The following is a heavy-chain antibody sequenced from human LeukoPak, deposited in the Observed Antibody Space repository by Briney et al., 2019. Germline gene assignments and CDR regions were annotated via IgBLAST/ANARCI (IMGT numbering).Heavy chain of an antibody. Sequence: PSETLSLTCVVSGGSLTDLWWSWIRQPPGKGLEWIGEINHSGTTYYNPSLKSRVTISVDTSKNQFSLKLVSVTAADTAIYYCVGPGATTRFDYWGQGSLVTVSS. J-gene: IGHJ4*02. D-gene: IGHD1-26*01. V-gene: IGHV4-34*01. CDR3: VGPGATTRFDY. CDR1: GGSLTDLW. CDR2: INHSGTT.